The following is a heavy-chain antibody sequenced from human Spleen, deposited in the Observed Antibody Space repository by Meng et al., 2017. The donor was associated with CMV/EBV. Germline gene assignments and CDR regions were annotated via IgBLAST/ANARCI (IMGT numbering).Heavy chain of an antibody. D-gene: IGHD6-13*01. CDR1: GGSVSSGSYY. CDR2: IYYSGST. Sequence: SETLSLTCTVSGGSVSSGSYYWSWIRQPPGKGLEWIGYIYYSGSTNYNPSLKSRVTISLDTSKNQFSLKLNSVTAADTAVYYCARESHGAADIWGQGTMVTVSS. CDR3: ARESHGAADI. V-gene: IGHV4-61*01. J-gene: IGHJ3*02.